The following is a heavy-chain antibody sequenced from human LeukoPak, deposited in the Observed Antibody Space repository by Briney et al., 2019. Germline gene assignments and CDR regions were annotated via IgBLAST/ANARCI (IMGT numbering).Heavy chain of an antibody. CDR2: IKSKTDGGTT. CDR3: TTDPTLAYCGGDCLGY. Sequence: GGSLRLFCAASGFTFSNAWMSWVRQAPGKGLEWVGRIKSKTDGGTTDYAAPVKGRFTISRDDSKNTLYLQMNSLKTEDTAVYFCTTDPTLAYCGGDCLGYWGQGTLVTVSS. V-gene: IGHV3-15*01. D-gene: IGHD2-21*01. CDR1: GFTFSNAW. J-gene: IGHJ4*02.